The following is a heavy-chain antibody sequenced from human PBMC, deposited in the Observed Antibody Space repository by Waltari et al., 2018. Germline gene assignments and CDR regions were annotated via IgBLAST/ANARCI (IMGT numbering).Heavy chain of an antibody. V-gene: IGHV2-5*01. CDR2: IYWNDAK. CDR1: GFSLSTSGVG. CDR3: AHRSPASTIWDYYYMDV. D-gene: IGHD5-12*01. J-gene: IGHJ6*03. Sequence: QITLKESGPTLVKPTQTLTLTCTFSGFSLSTSGVGVGWIRQPPGKALEWLALIYWNDAKRYSPALKSTLTLTKDTSKNQVVLTMTNMDPVDTATNYCAHRSPASTIWDYYYMDVWGKGTTVTVSS.